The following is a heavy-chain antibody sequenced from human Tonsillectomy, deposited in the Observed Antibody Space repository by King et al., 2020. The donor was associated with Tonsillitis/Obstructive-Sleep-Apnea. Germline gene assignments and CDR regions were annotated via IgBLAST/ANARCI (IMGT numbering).Heavy chain of an antibody. CDR3: AREGCSSTSCPGDYYYMDV. V-gene: IGHV4-61*01. CDR2: IYYSGST. J-gene: IGHJ6*03. Sequence: VQLQESGPGLVKPSETLSLTCTVSGGSVSSGSYYWSWIRQPPGKGLEWIGYIYYSGSTNYNPSLKSRVTISVDTSKNQFSLKLSSVTAADTAVYYCAREGCSSTSCPGDYYYMDVWGKGTTVTVSS. CDR1: GGSVSSGSYY. D-gene: IGHD2-2*01.